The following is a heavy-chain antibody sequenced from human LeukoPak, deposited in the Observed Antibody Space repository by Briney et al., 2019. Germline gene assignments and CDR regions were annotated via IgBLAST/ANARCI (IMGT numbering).Heavy chain of an antibody. CDR1: GFTFSNYN. D-gene: IGHD3-10*01. CDR2: ISSSSNII. CDR3: ARDFAREFTIDY. V-gene: IGHV3-48*01. J-gene: IGHJ4*02. Sequence: GGSLRLSCAVSGFTFSNYNMNWVRQPPGKGLQWVSYISSSSNIIYYADSVKGRFTISRDNAKNSLFLQMNSLRAEDTAVYYCARDFAREFTIDYWGQGTLVTVSS.